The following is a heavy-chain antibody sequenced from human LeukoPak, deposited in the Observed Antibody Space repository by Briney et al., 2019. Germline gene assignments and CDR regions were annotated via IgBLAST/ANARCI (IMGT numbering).Heavy chain of an antibody. CDR3: ARTTGRGVDAAFDI. J-gene: IGHJ3*02. D-gene: IGHD3-9*01. Sequence: PSETLSLTCTVSGGSISSSSYYWGWIRQPPGKGLEWIGSIYYSGSTYYNPSLKSRVTISVDTSKNQFSLKLSSMTAADTAVYYCARTTGRGVDAAFDIWGQGTMVTVSS. V-gene: IGHV4-39*01. CDR1: GGSISSSSYY. CDR2: IYYSGST.